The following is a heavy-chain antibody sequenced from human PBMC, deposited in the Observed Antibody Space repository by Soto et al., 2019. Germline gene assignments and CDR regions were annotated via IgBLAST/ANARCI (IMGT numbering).Heavy chain of an antibody. J-gene: IGHJ4*02. D-gene: IGHD6-13*01. CDR3: ARFREGVAAAGTGFDY. Sequence: GGSLRLSSAASGFNVSSNYMSWVRQAPGKGLEWVSVIYSGGSTYYADSVKGRFTISRDNSKNTLYLQMNSLRAEDTAVYYCARFREGVAAAGTGFDYWGQGTLVTVSS. V-gene: IGHV3-66*01. CDR1: GFNVSSNY. CDR2: IYSGGST.